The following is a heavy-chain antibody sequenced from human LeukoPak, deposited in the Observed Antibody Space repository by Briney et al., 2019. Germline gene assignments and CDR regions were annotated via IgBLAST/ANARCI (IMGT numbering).Heavy chain of an antibody. D-gene: IGHD2-2*01. J-gene: IGHJ4*02. V-gene: IGHV3-23*01. CDR1: GFTFSSYA. CDR3: AKEEYCSSTTCLDY. Sequence: GGSLRLSCAASGFTFSSYAMSWVRQAPGKGLEWVSAISGSGGSTYYADSVKSRFTISRDNSKNTLYLQMNSLRAEDTAVYYCAKEEYCSSTTCLDYWGQGTLVTVSS. CDR2: ISGSGGST.